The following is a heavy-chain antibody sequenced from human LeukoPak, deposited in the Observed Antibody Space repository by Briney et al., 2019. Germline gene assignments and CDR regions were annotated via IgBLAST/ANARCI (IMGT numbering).Heavy chain of an antibody. CDR2: INHSGST. V-gene: IGHV4-34*01. J-gene: IGHJ6*02. CDR3: AGSPNYYYYGMDV. Sequence: SETLPLTCAVYGGSFSGYYWSWIRQPPGKGLEWIGEINHSGSTNYNPSLKSRVTISVDTSKNQFSLKLSSVTAADTAVYYCAGSPNYYYYGMDVWGQGTTVTVSS. CDR1: GGSFSGYY.